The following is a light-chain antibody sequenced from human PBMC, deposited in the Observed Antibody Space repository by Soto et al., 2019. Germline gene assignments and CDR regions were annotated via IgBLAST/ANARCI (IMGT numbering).Light chain of an antibody. Sequence: EIEMTQSPSTLSASAGERATLSCLASQSISSNLAWYQQKPGKAPRLLIYAASTRHSGIPARFSGSGSGTEFTLTITSLQSEDFAIYYCQQYNNWTRTFGQGTKVDIK. CDR1: QSISSN. CDR2: AAS. V-gene: IGKV3-15*01. J-gene: IGKJ1*01. CDR3: QQYNNWTRT.